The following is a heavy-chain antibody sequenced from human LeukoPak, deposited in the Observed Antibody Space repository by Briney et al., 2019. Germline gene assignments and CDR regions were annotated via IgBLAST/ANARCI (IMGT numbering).Heavy chain of an antibody. V-gene: IGHV1-2*02. CDR3: ARDRRVYYDSSGYSWWSFDY. J-gene: IGHJ4*02. CDR2: INPNSGGT. Sequence: RASVKVSCKASGYTFTGYYMHWVRQPPGQGLEWMGWINPNSGGTNYAQKFQGRVTMTRDTSISTAYMELSRLRSDDTAVYYCARDRRVYYDSSGYSWWSFDYWGQGTLVTVSS. D-gene: IGHD3-22*01. CDR1: GYTFTGYY.